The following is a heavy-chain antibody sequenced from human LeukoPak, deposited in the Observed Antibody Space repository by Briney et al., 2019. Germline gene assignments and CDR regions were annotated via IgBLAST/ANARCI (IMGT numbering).Heavy chain of an antibody. V-gene: IGHV4-61*02. CDR2: IYTSGST. CDR3: ARDQLSIFGVVLAAMDV. D-gene: IGHD3-3*01. Sequence: SETLSLTCTVSGGSISSSSYYWSWIRQPAGKGLEWIGRIYTSGSTNYNPSLKSRVTISVDTSKNQFSLKLSSVTAAGTAVYYCARDQLSIFGVVLAAMDVWGQGTTVTVSS. CDR1: GGSISSSSYY. J-gene: IGHJ6*02.